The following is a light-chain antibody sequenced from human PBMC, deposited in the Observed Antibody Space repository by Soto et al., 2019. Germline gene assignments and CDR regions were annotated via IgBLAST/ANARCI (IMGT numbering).Light chain of an antibody. V-gene: IGLV2-23*02. J-gene: IGLJ2*01. CDR3: CSYARSSTVV. CDR2: EAT. Sequence: QSALTQPASVSGSPGQSITISCTGTSSDVGGFNLVSWYQQHPGKDPKLIIYEATKRPSGVSNRFSGSKSGKTASMTISGLQAEDEADYFCCSYARSSTVVFGGGTKVTVL. CDR1: SSDVGGFNL.